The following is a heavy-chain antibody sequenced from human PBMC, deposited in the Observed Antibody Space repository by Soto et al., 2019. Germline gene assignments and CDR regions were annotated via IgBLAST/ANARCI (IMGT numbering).Heavy chain of an antibody. D-gene: IGHD3-22*01. CDR1: GFTFGDYA. Sequence: GGSLRLSCTASGFTFGDYAMSWFRQAPGKGLEWVGFIRSKAYGGTTEYAASVKGRFTNSRDDSKSIAYLQMNSLKTEDTAVYYCTRDRHYYDSSGYYSFDYWGQGTLVTVSS. J-gene: IGHJ4*02. V-gene: IGHV3-49*03. CDR2: IRSKAYGGTT. CDR3: TRDRHYYDSSGYYSFDY.